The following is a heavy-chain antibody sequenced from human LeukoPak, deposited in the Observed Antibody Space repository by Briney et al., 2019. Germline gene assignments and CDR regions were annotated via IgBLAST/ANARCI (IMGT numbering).Heavy chain of an antibody. V-gene: IGHV3-48*01. Sequence: GGSLRLSCAASGFTFRTSGMNWVRQAPGKGLEWVSYISSSGTTISYAQSVKGRFTITRDNAQNSLTLHMTTLSADDTAVYYCAKDGGTHDHWGQGTLVTVSS. CDR2: ISSSGTTI. CDR1: GFTFRTSG. D-gene: IGHD1-26*01. J-gene: IGHJ1*01. CDR3: AKDGGTHDH.